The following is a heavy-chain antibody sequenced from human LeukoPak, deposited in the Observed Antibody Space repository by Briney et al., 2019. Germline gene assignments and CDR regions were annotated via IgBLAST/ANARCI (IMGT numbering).Heavy chain of an antibody. D-gene: IGHD2-15*01. CDR3: ARGLYCSGGSCFYDY. J-gene: IGHJ4*02. Sequence: SETLSLTCTVSGGSISSYYWSWIRQPPGKGLEWIGYIYYSGSTNYNPSLKSRVIISVDTSKNQFSLKLSSVTAADTAVYYCARGLYCSGGSCFYDYWGQGTLVTVSS. V-gene: IGHV4-59*01. CDR2: IYYSGST. CDR1: GGSISSYY.